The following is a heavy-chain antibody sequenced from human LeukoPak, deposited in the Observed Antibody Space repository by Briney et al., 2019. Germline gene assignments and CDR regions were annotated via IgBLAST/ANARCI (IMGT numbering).Heavy chain of an antibody. CDR3: ARGKRDSSSGFYYFDY. CDR2: MYYSGTT. Sequence: SETLSLTCTVSGVPIISSSTHWGWIRQPPGKGLEWIGTMYYSGTTSYNPSLKSRVAISLDRSKNQFSLKLSSVTAADTAVYYCARGKRDSSSGFYYFDYWGQGTLVTVSS. J-gene: IGHJ4*02. V-gene: IGHV4-39*07. CDR1: GVPIISSSTH. D-gene: IGHD6-6*01.